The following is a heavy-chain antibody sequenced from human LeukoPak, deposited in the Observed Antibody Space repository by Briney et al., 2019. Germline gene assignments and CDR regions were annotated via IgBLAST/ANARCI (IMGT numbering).Heavy chain of an antibody. Sequence: SETLSLTCTVSGGSVSSGSYYWSWIRQPPGKGQEWIGYIYYSGSTNYNPSLKSRVTISVDTSKNQFSLKLSSVTAADTAVYYCARIYGDYAGYWGQGTLVTVSS. CDR2: IYYSGST. J-gene: IGHJ4*02. CDR3: ARIYGDYAGY. D-gene: IGHD4-17*01. V-gene: IGHV4-61*01. CDR1: GGSVSSGSYY.